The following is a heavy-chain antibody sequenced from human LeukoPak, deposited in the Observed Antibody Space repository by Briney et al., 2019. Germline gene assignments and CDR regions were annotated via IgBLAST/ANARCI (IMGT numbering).Heavy chain of an antibody. V-gene: IGHV3-74*01. CDR3: ARASGDAFDI. J-gene: IGHJ3*02. CDR1: GFPFSSYW. Sequence: GGSLRLSCAASGFPFSSYWMHWVRQAPGKGLVWVSRISSDGSTTTYADSVKGRFTISRDNAKNTLYLQMNSLRAEDTAVYYCARASGDAFDIWGQGTMVTVSS. CDR2: ISSDGSTT.